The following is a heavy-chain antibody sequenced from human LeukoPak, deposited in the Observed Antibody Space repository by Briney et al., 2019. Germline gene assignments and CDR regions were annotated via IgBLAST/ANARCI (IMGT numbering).Heavy chain of an antibody. CDR3: ARDAGGYSYVPDY. V-gene: IGHV4-59*11. CDR1: GGSLSGHY. J-gene: IGHJ4*02. Sequence: LETLSLTCTVSGGSLSGHYWSWIRQPPGKRLEWIGYVSYTGRTKYNPSLQSRVTISIDTSKSQFSLKLTSVTSADTAVYSCARDAGGYSYVPDYWGQGTLVTVSS. CDR2: VSYTGRT. D-gene: IGHD5-18*01.